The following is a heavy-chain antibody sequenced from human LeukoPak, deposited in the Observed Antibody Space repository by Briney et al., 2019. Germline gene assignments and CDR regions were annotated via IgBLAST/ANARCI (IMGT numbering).Heavy chain of an antibody. D-gene: IGHD6-19*01. CDR3: AHITNAAPYSSGWTDYFDY. CDR1: GFSLSTSGVG. V-gene: IGHV2-5*02. CDR2: IYWDDDK. J-gene: IGHJ4*02. Sequence: SGPTLVKPTQTLTLTCTFTGFSLSTSGVGVGWIHQPPGNALEWLALIYWDDDKRYSPSLKSRLTITKDTSKNQVVLTMTNMDPVDTATYYCAHITNAAPYSSGWTDYFDYWGQGTLVTVSS.